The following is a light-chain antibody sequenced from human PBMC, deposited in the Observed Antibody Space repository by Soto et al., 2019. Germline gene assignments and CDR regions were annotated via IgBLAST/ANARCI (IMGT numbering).Light chain of an antibody. CDR1: QSVRNSY. Sequence: ETELTQSLGTLSLSPGERATLSCRASQSVRNSYLAWYQQQPGQAPRLLIYAASRSATGIPDRFSGSGSETDFTLTISRLEPEDFAVYYWQQCSNSLRTLGQGT. CDR2: AAS. V-gene: IGKV3-20*01. CDR3: QQCSNSLRT. J-gene: IGKJ1*01.